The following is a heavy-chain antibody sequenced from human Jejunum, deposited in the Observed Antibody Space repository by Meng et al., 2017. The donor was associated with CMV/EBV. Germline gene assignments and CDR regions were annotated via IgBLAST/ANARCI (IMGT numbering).Heavy chain of an antibody. CDR3: ARASRDY. Sequence: LNLSCAASGFRFSSYSINWVRQAPGKGLEWISYISLSNRTIYYADSVKGRFTISRDNAKNSLYLQMNSLRAEDTAVYYCARASRDYWGQGTLVTVSS. J-gene: IGHJ4*02. CDR2: ISLSNRTI. V-gene: IGHV3-48*04. CDR1: GFRFSSYS.